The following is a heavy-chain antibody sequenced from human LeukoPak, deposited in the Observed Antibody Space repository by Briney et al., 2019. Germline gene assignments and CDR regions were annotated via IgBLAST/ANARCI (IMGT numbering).Heavy chain of an antibody. J-gene: IGHJ6*02. CDR2: ISSSGNTL. D-gene: IGHD2-2*02. CDR3: ARIRLNEKDKKGYCSSTSCYKSYYYYGMDV. CDR1: GFTFSDYY. Sequence: GGSLRLSCAASGFTFSDYYMSWIRQAPGKGLEWVSYISSSGNTLYYADSVKGRFTISRDNAKNSLYLQMTSMRAEETAVYYCARIRLNEKDKKGYCSSTSCYKSYYYYGMDVWGQGTTVTVSS. V-gene: IGHV3-11*01.